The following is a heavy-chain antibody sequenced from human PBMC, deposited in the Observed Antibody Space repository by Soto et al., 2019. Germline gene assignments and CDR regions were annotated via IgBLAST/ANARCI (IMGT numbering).Heavy chain of an antibody. CDR1: GGSFSGYY. Sequence: QVQLQQWGAGLLKPSETLSLTCAVYGGSFSGYYWSWIRQPPGKGLEWIGEINHSGSTNYNPSLKSRVTISVDTSKNQFSLKLSSVTVADTAVYYCARGRGYSGHDSGYYYYYYMDVWGKGTTVTVSS. V-gene: IGHV4-34*01. J-gene: IGHJ6*03. CDR3: ARGRGYSGHDSGYYYYYYMDV. CDR2: INHSGST. D-gene: IGHD5-12*01.